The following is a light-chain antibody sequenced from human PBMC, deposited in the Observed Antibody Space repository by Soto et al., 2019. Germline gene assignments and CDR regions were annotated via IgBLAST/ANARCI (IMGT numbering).Light chain of an antibody. Sequence: EIQITQSPSSVSASVGDRVSITCRASQGISNWLAWYQQKPGRAPKLLIYTGSSLQSGVPSRFSGTGSGTDFTLTISSLQPEDVATYYCQQANSFPLTFGGGTKVEIK. V-gene: IGKV1-12*01. CDR3: QQANSFPLT. J-gene: IGKJ4*01. CDR1: QGISNW. CDR2: TGS.